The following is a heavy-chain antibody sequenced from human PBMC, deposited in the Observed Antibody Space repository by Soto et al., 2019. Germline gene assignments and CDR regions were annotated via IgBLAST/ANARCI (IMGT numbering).Heavy chain of an antibody. CDR3: ARLQSRHGTNGQFEY. CDR1: GYSFTSSW. D-gene: IGHD1-26*01. CDR2: IDPRASYT. V-gene: IGHV5-10-1*01. Sequence: GESLKISCRGSGYSFTSSWISWVRQMPGKRLHWMWWIDPRASYTNYSPSFQGHVTFSVDRSIQTAYLQWSSLTAPDPAVYYCARLQSRHGTNGQFEYWGEGALVTVSS. J-gene: IGHJ4*02.